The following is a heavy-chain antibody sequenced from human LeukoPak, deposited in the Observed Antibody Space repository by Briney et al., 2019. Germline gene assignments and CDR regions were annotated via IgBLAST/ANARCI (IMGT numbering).Heavy chain of an antibody. CDR1: GFTLSSYC. J-gene: IGHJ4*02. V-gene: IGHV3-33*01. CDR3: ARESHYYDSSGYYPGY. CDR2: IWYDGSNK. Sequence: GVSLRLSCAASGFTLSSYCMHWVRQAPGKGLEWVEVIWYDGSNKYYADSVKGRFTISRDNSKNTLYLQMNSLRAEDTAVYYCARESHYYDSSGYYPGYWGQGTLGTVSS. D-gene: IGHD3-22*01.